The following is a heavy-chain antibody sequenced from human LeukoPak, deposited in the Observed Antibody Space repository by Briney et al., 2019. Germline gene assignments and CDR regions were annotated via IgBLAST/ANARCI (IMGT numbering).Heavy chain of an antibody. D-gene: IGHD3-10*01. CDR2: IWYDGSDK. CDR3: ARAGNGFDI. J-gene: IGHJ3*02. V-gene: IGHV3-33*01. CDR1: GFTFSSFG. Sequence: PGRSLRLSCAASGFTFSSFGMHWVRQPPGKGLEWVAVIWYDGSDKYYTDSVKGRFTISRDNSKNTLYLQMNSLRAEDTAVYYCARAGNGFDIWGQGTMATDSS.